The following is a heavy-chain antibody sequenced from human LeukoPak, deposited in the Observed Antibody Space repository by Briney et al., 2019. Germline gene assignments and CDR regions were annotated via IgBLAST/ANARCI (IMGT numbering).Heavy chain of an antibody. Sequence: GGSLRLSCAASGFTFNTYAMHWVRQAPGKGLKWLAVISHDGSFKYYADSVKGRLTISRDNSKNTLYLQINSLRAEDTAVYYCARAGRDYHDTYGSYYFDFWGQGTLVTVSS. D-gene: IGHD3-10*01. CDR2: ISHDGSFK. V-gene: IGHV3-30*04. CDR3: ARAGRDYHDTYGSYYFDF. CDR1: GFTFNTYA. J-gene: IGHJ4*02.